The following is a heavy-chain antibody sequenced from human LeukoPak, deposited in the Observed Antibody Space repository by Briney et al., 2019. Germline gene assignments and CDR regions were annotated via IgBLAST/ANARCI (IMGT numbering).Heavy chain of an antibody. D-gene: IGHD3-10*01. V-gene: IGHV7-4-1*02. J-gene: IGHJ5*02. CDR2: INTNNGNP. CDR1: GYTFTSYD. Sequence: GASVKVSCKASGYTFTSYDINWVRQAPGQGLEWLGWINTNNGNPTYAQGFTRRFVFSLDTSVTTAYLQINNLKPEDTAVYYCAREVPAVRGDLITPNWFDPWGQGTLVTVSS. CDR3: AREVPAVRGDLITPNWFDP.